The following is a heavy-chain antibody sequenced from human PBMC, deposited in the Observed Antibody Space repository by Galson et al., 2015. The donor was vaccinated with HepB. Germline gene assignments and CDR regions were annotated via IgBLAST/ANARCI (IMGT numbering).Heavy chain of an antibody. CDR1: GFTFSDSA. Sequence: RLSCAASGFTFSDSAMHWVRQASGKGLEWVGRIRSRANNYATTYVASVRGRFTISRDDSKNTAYLQMNSLETEDTAVYYCASTYGPGFLDVWGRGTTVTVSS. J-gene: IGHJ6*04. CDR3: ASTYGPGFLDV. D-gene: IGHD3-10*01. V-gene: IGHV3-73*01. CDR2: IRSRANNYAT.